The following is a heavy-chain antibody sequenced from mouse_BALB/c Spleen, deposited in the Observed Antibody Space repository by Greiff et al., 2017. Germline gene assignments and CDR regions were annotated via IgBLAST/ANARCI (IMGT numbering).Heavy chain of an antibody. J-gene: IGHJ3*01. V-gene: IGHV1-19*01. CDR2: VNPYNGGT. Sequence: EVKLLESGPELVKPGASVKMSCKASGYTFTDYYMDWVKQSHGESFEWIGRVNPYNGGTSYNQKFKGKATLTVDKSSSTAYMELNSLTSEDSAVYYCARSELLYGNSNFAYWGQGTLVTVSA. CDR1: GYTFTDYY. CDR3: ARSELLYGNSNFAY. D-gene: IGHD2-1*01.